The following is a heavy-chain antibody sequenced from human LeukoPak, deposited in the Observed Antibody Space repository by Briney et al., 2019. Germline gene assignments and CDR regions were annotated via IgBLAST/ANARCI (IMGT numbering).Heavy chain of an antibody. CDR2: MNPNSGNT. CDR3: ARGGFIAGRRRGYYYYYMDV. CDR1: GYTFTNYD. J-gene: IGHJ6*03. D-gene: IGHD6-6*01. V-gene: IGHV1-8*03. Sequence: GASVKVSCKASGYTFTNYDINWVRQATGQGLEWMGWMNPNSGNTGYAQKFQGRVTITRSTSISTAYMELSSLRSEDTAVYYCARGGFIAGRRRGYYYYYMDVWGKGTTVTVSS.